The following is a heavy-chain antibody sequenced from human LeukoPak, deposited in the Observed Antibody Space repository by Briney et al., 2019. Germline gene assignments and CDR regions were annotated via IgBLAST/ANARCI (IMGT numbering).Heavy chain of an antibody. CDR3: TTDGGGGAYNPFDY. CDR2: IKSKSDGGAA. J-gene: IGHJ4*02. CDR1: GFTFADAW. Sequence: GGSLRLFCAASGFTFADAWMSWVRQVPGKGVEGIGRIKSKSDGGAADYAAPVKDRFIFSRDDSKAPLYLQMDSLKTEDSAVYFCTTDGGGGAYNPFDYWGQGTLVTVSS. D-gene: IGHD2-15*01. V-gene: IGHV3-15*01.